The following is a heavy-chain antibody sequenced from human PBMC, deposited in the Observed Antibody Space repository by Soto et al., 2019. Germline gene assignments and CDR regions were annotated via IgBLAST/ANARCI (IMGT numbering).Heavy chain of an antibody. CDR1: GFTFSSYA. CDR2: ISGSGGST. D-gene: IGHD3-3*01. Sequence: GGSLRLSCAASGFTFSSYAMSWVRQAPGKGLEWVSAISGSGGSTYYADSVKGRFTISRDNSKNTLYLQMNSLRAEDTAVYYCAKELGDKGYDFWSGYYHNWFDPWGQGTLVTVSS. J-gene: IGHJ5*02. V-gene: IGHV3-23*01. CDR3: AKELGDKGYDFWSGYYHNWFDP.